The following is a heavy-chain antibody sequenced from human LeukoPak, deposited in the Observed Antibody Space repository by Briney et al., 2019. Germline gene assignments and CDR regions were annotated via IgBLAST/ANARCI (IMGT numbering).Heavy chain of an antibody. D-gene: IGHD1-14*01. CDR1: VYTFTHQL. V-gene: IGHV5-51*01. CDR3: ARHSELIGAL. CDR2: ILPRESDN. Sequence: GESPKISCKASVYTFTHQLIGWVARQPGRGLEWVGIILPRESDNRYSPSFQGPVAISARTSINTPYLEWSSLEAAHTPIYFCARHSELIGALWGKGPLVSVSS. J-gene: IGHJ4*02.